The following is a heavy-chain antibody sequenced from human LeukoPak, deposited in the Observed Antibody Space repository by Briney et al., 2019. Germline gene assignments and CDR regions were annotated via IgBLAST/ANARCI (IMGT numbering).Heavy chain of an antibody. CDR3: AKGYYEIHDAFDI. J-gene: IGHJ3*02. Sequence: GSSRLSCAASGFAFSSYTMHWVGQAPGKGLEWVAVISFDGSNKYYADSVKGRFTISRDNSKNTLFLQVNSLRAEDTAVYYCAKGYYEIHDAFDIWGQRTMVTVSS. CDR2: ISFDGSNK. CDR1: GFAFSSYT. D-gene: IGHD3-9*01. V-gene: IGHV3-30-3*01.